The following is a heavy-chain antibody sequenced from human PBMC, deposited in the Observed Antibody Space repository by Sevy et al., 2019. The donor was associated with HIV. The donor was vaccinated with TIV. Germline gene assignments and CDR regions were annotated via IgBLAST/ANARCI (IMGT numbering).Heavy chain of an antibody. Sequence: GGSQRLSCAASGFTFSNAWMNWVRQAPGKGLEWVGRIKSKTDGGTTDYAAPVKGRFPISRDDSKNTLYLQMNSLKTEDTAVYYCTTDGGGYNYGYSFDYWGQGTLVTVSS. CDR3: TTDGGGYNYGYSFDY. CDR1: GFTFSNAW. V-gene: IGHV3-15*07. J-gene: IGHJ4*02. CDR2: IKSKTDGGTT. D-gene: IGHD5-18*01.